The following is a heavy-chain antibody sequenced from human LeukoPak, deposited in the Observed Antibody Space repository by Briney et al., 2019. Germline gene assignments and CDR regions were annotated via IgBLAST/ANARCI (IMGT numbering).Heavy chain of an antibody. CDR3: ARVGSDGSYFDY. J-gene: IGHJ4*02. CDR2: IYASGST. V-gene: IGHV4-4*07. Sequence: PSETLSLTCSVSGGSISNYYWSWLRQPAGKGLEWIGRIYASGSTDYNSSLKSRVTMSVDPSKKQFSLKLSSVTAADTAVYYCARVGSDGSYFDYWGQGTLVPVSS. CDR1: GGSISNYY. D-gene: IGHD1-26*01.